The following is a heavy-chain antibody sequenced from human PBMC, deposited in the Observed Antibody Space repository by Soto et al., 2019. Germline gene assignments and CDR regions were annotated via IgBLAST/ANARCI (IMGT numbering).Heavy chain of an antibody. V-gene: IGHV3-11*01. Sequence: GGSLRLSCAASGFTFSDHYMSWIRQAPGKGLEWVSYISSSGSTIYYADSVKGRFTISRDNAKNSLYLQMNSLRAEDTAVYYCARAATVTKNTNWFDPWGQGTLVTVSS. CDR2: ISSSGSTI. CDR3: ARAATVTKNTNWFDP. D-gene: IGHD4-17*01. J-gene: IGHJ5*02. CDR1: GFTFSDHY.